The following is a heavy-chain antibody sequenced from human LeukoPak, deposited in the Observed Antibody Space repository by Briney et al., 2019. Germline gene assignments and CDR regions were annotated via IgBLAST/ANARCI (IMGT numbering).Heavy chain of an antibody. J-gene: IGHJ3*02. CDR1: GGSINTYY. CDR3: ARSAYYYGAYAFDI. D-gene: IGHD3-10*01. Sequence: SETLSLTCTVSGGSINTYYCSWIRQPPGKGLGWIGYIYYSGSTNYNPSLKSRVPISVDTSKKQFSLKLSSVTAADTAVYYCARSAYYYGAYAFDIWGQGTMVTVSS. V-gene: IGHV4-59*01. CDR2: IYYSGST.